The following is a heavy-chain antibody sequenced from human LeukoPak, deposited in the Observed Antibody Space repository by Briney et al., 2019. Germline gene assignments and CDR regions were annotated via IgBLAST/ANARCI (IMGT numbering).Heavy chain of an antibody. D-gene: IGHD3-22*01. CDR2: INSDGSST. J-gene: IGHJ4*02. CDR1: GFTFSGYW. CDR3: ARVAAWDSSGYLFEY. Sequence: PGGSLRLSCAASGFTFSGYWMHWVRLARGKGLVWVSRINSDGSSTSYADSVKGRFTISRENAKNTLYLQMNSLRAEDTAVYYCARVAAWDSSGYLFEYWGQGTLVTVSS. V-gene: IGHV3-74*01.